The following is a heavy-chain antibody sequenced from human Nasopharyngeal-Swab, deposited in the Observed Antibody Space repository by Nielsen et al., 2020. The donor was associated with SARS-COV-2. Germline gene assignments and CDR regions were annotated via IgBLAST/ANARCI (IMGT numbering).Heavy chain of an antibody. Sequence: WVRQAPGQGLEWMGGIIPIFGTANYAQKFQGRVTITADKSTSTAYMELSSPRSEDTAVYYCARSRARIQYDFWSGYYYYGMDVWGQGTTVTVSS. CDR3: ARSRARIQYDFWSGYYYYGMDV. D-gene: IGHD3-3*01. V-gene: IGHV1-69*06. CDR2: IIPIFGTA. J-gene: IGHJ6*02.